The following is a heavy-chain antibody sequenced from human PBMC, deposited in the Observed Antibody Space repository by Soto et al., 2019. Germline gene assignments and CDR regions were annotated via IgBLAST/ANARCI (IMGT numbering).Heavy chain of an antibody. V-gene: IGHV5-51*01. CDR1: GYGFTSYW. CDR3: ARFDILTHYGMDV. D-gene: IGHD3-9*01. J-gene: IGHJ6*02. Sequence: GESLKISCKGSGYGFTSYWIGWVRQMPGKGLEWMGIIYPGDSDTRYSPSFQGQVTISADKSISTAYLQWSSLKASDTAMYYCARFDILTHYGMDVWGQGNTVTVSS. CDR2: IYPGDSDT.